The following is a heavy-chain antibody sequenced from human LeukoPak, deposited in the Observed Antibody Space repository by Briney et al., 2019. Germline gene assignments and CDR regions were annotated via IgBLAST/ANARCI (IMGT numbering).Heavy chain of an antibody. Sequence: GSLRLSCAASGFTFNNAWMNWVRQPPGKGLEWIGQVHHSGGTSYNPSLRSRVTISIDKSENQFSLKLNSVTAADTAVYYCARHGGHYQSDDWGQGTLVTVSS. D-gene: IGHD2-21*01. CDR3: ARHGGHYQSDD. CDR2: VHHSGGT. CDR1: GFTFNNAW. J-gene: IGHJ4*02. V-gene: IGHV4-4*02.